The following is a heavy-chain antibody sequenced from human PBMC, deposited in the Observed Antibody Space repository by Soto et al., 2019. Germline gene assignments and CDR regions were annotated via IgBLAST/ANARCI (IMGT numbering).Heavy chain of an antibody. CDR2: IIPILGIA. CDR3: ARVYYYDSSGYYS. CDR1: GGTFSSYT. V-gene: IGHV1-69*02. J-gene: IGHJ5*02. D-gene: IGHD3-22*01. Sequence: GASVKVSCKASGGTFSSYTISWVRQAPGQGLEWMGRIIPILGIANYAQKFQGRVTITADKSTSTAYMELSSLRSEDTAVYYCARVYYYDSSGYYSWGQGTLVTVSS.